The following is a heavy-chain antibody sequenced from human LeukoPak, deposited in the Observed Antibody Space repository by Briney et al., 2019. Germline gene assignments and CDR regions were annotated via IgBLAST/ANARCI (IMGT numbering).Heavy chain of an antibody. D-gene: IGHD2-21*02. Sequence: SETLSLTCTFSVGSLSSYYRSWIRQPPAKGLECIGYIYYSGSTNYNPSLKSRVTISVDTSKNQFSLKLKSVTAADTAVYYCARHGSEAYCGGDCYFDSWGQGTLVTVSS. J-gene: IGHJ4*02. V-gene: IGHV4-59*08. CDR2: IYYSGST. CDR1: VGSLSSYY. CDR3: ARHGSEAYCGGDCYFDS.